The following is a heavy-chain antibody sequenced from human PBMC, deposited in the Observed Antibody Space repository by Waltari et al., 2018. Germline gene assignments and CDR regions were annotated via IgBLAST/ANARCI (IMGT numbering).Heavy chain of an antibody. J-gene: IGHJ5*02. Sequence: QVQLVQSGAEVKKPGASVQVSCKASGYTFTGYYMHWVRQAPGHGLEWMGWINPNSGGTNYAQKFQGRVTMTRDTSISTAYMELSRLRSDDTAVYYCARGIGKDFWSGYNPNWFDPWGQGTLVTVSS. D-gene: IGHD3-3*01. V-gene: IGHV1-2*02. CDR3: ARGIGKDFWSGYNPNWFDP. CDR2: INPNSGGT. CDR1: GYTFTGYY.